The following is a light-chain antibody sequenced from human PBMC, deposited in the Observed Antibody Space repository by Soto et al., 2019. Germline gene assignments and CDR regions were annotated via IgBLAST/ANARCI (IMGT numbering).Light chain of an antibody. V-gene: IGKV3-15*01. CDR1: QSVSSS. Sequence: EIVRTQSHATLSVPPGERSTLSCRASQSVSSSLAWYQQTPGQTPRLLIYGASTRATGIPARFSGSGSRTAFTLTIRSLQSEDFSVYYCHQYKNWPRGKCGQGNKVDIK. CDR2: GAS. CDR3: HQYKNWPRGK. J-gene: IGKJ1*01.